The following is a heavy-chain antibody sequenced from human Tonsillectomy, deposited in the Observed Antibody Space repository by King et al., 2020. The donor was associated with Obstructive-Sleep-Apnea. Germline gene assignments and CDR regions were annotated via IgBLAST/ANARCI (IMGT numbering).Heavy chain of an antibody. J-gene: IGHJ5*02. CDR3: AREAAVAENWFDP. D-gene: IGHD6-19*01. V-gene: IGHV3-11*01. CDR1: GFIFSDYY. Sequence: VQLVESGGDLVKPGGSLGLSCAASGFIFSDYYMTWIRQAPGKGLEWVAYISSSGSTTYYADSVKGRFTISRYNAKNSLYLQMNSLRADDTAVYYCAREAAVAENWFDPWGQGTLVTVSS. CDR2: ISSSGSTT.